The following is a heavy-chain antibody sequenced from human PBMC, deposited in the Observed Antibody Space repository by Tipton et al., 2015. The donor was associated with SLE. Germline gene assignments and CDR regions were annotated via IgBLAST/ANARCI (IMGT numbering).Heavy chain of an antibody. CDR3: ARDGGQWLEYYYGMDV. CDR2: IYYSGST. V-gene: IGHV4-39*07. Sequence: TLSLTCTVSGGSVSSGSYYWSWIRQPPGKGLEWIGSIYYSGSTYYNPSLKSRVTISVDTSKNQFSLKLSSVTAADTAVYYCARDGGQWLEYYYGMDVWGQGTTVTVSS. J-gene: IGHJ6*02. D-gene: IGHD6-19*01. CDR1: GGSVSSGSYY.